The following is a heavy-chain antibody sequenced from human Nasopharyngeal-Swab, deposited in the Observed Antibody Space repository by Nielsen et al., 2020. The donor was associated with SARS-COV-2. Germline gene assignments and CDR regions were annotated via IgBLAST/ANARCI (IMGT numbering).Heavy chain of an antibody. Sequence: LSLTCAASGFTFSSYSMNWVRQAPGKGLEWVSAISGSGGSTYYADSVKGRFTISRDNSKNTLYLQMNSLRAEDTAVYYCAKGRGADYWGQGTLVTVSS. D-gene: IGHD3-10*01. J-gene: IGHJ4*02. V-gene: IGHV3-23*01. CDR1: GFTFSSYS. CDR3: AKGRGADY. CDR2: ISGSGGST.